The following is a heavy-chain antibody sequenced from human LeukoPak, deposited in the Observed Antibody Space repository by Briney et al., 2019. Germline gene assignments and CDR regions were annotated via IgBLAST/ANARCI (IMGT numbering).Heavy chain of an antibody. D-gene: IGHD3-22*01. CDR3: AGLVGRYSSGLYYYYFDY. V-gene: IGHV4-34*01. CDR1: GGSFSGYY. Sequence: SETLSLTCAVYGGSFSGYYWSWIRQPPGKGLEWIGEINHSGSTNYNPSLKSRVTISIDKSKNQFFLNLSSVTAADTAVYYCAGLVGRYSSGLYYYYFDYWGQGTLVTVSS. CDR2: INHSGST. J-gene: IGHJ4*02.